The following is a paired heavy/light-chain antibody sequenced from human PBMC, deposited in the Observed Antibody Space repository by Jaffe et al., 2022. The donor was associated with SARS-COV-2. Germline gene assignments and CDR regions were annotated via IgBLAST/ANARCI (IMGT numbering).Heavy chain of an antibody. J-gene: IGHJ4*02. CDR2: IYPADSDT. D-gene: IGHD2-15*01. V-gene: IGHV5-51*01. Sequence: EVQLVQSGAEVKKPGESLKISCKGSGYRFTSYRIGWVRQMPGKGLEWMGIIYPADSDTRYSPPFQGQVSISVDKSISTAYLQWSSLKASDTAMYYCARRYCIAATCYWGFDYWGQGTLVTVSS. CDR3: ARRYCIAATCYWGFDY. CDR1: GYRFTSYR.
Light chain of an antibody. Sequence: QSVLTQPASMSGSPGQSITISCTGTNSDIGGNNFVSWYQQYPGKAPKLMIFDVNNRPSGVSNRFFGSKSGNTASLTISGLQAEDEADYYCSSYTTSNTWMFGGGTKLTVL. CDR3: SSYTTSNTWM. CDR1: NSDIGGNNF. V-gene: IGLV2-14*03. J-gene: IGLJ3*02. CDR2: DVN.